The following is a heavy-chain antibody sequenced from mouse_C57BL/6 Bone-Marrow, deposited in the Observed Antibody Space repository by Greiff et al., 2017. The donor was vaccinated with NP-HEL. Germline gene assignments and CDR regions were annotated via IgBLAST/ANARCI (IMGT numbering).Heavy chain of an antibody. CDR1: GYTFTSYW. CDR3: ADYYGSSLDY. CDR2: IHPNSGST. J-gene: IGHJ2*01. Sequence: VQLQQPGAELVKPGASVKLSCKASGYTFTSYWMHWVKQRPGQGLEWIGIIHPNSGSTNYNEKFKSKATLTVDKSSSTAYMQLSSLTSEDAAVYYCADYYGSSLDYWGQGTTLTVSS. D-gene: IGHD1-1*01. V-gene: IGHV1-64*01.